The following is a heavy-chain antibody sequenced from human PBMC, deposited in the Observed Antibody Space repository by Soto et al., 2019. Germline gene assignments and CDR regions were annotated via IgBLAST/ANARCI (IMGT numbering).Heavy chain of an antibody. CDR2: IYPGDSDT. V-gene: IGHV5-51*01. D-gene: IGHD2-21*02. J-gene: IGHJ4*02. Sequence: EVQLVQSGAEVKKPGESLKISCKGSGYNFPSSWIAWVRQMPGKGLEWMGIIYPGDSDTRYSPSFEGQVTLSVDKSISTAHLQWSSLKASDTAMYYCARLENCGGDCYLLKFDCWGQGTLGTVSS. CDR1: GYNFPSSW. CDR3: ARLENCGGDCYLLKFDC.